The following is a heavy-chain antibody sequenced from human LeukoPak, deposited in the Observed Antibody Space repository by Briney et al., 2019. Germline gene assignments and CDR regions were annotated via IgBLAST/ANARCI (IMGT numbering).Heavy chain of an antibody. CDR2: ISAYNGNT. D-gene: IGHD2-2*01. Sequence: ASVKVSCKASGYTFTSYGISWVRQAPGQGLEWMGWISAYNGNTNYAQKLQGRVTMTTDTSTSTAYMELRSLRSDDTAVYYCAREKYQLLDLPRADYWGQGTLVTVSS. CDR1: GYTFTSYG. J-gene: IGHJ4*02. V-gene: IGHV1-18*01. CDR3: AREKYQLLDLPRADY.